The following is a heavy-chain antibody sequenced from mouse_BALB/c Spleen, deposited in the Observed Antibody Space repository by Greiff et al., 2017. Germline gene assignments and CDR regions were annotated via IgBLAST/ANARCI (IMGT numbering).Heavy chain of an antibody. CDR2: ISSGGSYT. CDR1: GFTFSSYA. Sequence: EVMLVESGGGLVKPGGSLKLSCAASGFTFSSYAMSWVRQTPEKRLEWVATISSGGSYTYYPDSVKGRFTISRDNAKNTLYLQMSSLRSEDTAMYYCAYGSTYFDYWGQGTTLTVSS. J-gene: IGHJ2*01. CDR3: AYGSTYFDY. D-gene: IGHD1-1*01. V-gene: IGHV5-9-1*01.